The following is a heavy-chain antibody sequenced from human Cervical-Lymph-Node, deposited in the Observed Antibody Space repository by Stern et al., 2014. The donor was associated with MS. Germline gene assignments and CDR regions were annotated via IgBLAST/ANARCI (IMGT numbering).Heavy chain of an antibody. Sequence: VHLVESGGGVVQPGRSLRLSCAASGLTFSHYGMHWVRQTPGKGLDWVALVYYDGSTKYYSDSVRGRFTISRDNSKNTLYLEMSGLRAEDTAVYYCAREEHSYSLDYWGQGTLVTVSS. CDR1: GLTFSHYG. CDR2: VYYDGSTK. J-gene: IGHJ4*02. CDR3: AREEHSYSLDY. V-gene: IGHV3-30*19. D-gene: IGHD1-26*01.